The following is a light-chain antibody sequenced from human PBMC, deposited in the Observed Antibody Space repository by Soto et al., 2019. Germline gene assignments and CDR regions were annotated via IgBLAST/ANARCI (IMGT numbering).Light chain of an antibody. CDR3: SSYTSGSSHYV. J-gene: IGLJ1*01. CDR2: GVT. V-gene: IGLV2-14*01. CDR1: SSDVGAYYS. Sequence: TQPASVSGSPGQSITISCTGTSSDVGAYYSVSWYQHHPGKAPKLIIYGVTNRPSGVSNRFSGSKSGNTASLTTSGLQAEDEADYHCSSYTSGSSHYVFGTGTKVTVL.